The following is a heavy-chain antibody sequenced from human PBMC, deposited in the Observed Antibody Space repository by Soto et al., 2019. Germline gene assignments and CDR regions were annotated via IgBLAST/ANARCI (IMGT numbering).Heavy chain of an antibody. J-gene: IGHJ4*02. V-gene: IGHV1-46*01. D-gene: IGHD6-13*01. CDR2: FNPTSGST. CDR1: GYTFINYY. CDR3: ARDLAAGDY. Sequence: QVQLVQSGAEVKKPGASVKLSCKASGYTFINYYIHWVRQAPGQGLEWMGIFNPTSGSTNYAQKFQGRVTLTMDTSTRTVYMELSSRRFDDTAVYYCARDLAAGDYWGQGPLVPVSS.